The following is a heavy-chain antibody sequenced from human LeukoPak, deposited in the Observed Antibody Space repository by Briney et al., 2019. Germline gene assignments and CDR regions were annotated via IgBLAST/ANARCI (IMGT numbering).Heavy chain of an antibody. Sequence: GGSLRLSCAASGFNLNAYSMNWVRQAPGKGLVWVSGISRDGTITNYADAVKGRFTISRDNAKNTLYLQMNSLRVEDTAVYSCARGWYGPDSCGQGTLVTVSS. J-gene: IGHJ5*01. V-gene: IGHV3-74*01. CDR3: ARGWYGPDS. CDR1: GFNLNAYS. D-gene: IGHD1-14*01. CDR2: ISRDGTIT.